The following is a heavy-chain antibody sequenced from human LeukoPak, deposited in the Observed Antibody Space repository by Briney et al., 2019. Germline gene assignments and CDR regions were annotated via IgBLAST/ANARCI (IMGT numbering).Heavy chain of an antibody. V-gene: IGHV1-2*02. CDR2: INPNSGGT. J-gene: IGHJ4*02. CDR1: GYTFIGYY. D-gene: IGHD3-10*01. CDR3: ARVRVTNYGSGSCLIY. Sequence: GASVKVSCTASGYTFIGYYIHWVRQAPGQGLQWMGWINPNSGGTNYAQKFQGRVTMTRDTSISTAYMELSRLRSDDTAVYYCARVRVTNYGSGSCLIYWGQGTLVTVSS.